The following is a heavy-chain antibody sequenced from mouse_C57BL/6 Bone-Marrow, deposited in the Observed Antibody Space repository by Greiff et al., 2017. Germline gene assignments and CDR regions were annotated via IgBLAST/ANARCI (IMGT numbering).Heavy chain of an antibody. J-gene: IGHJ3*01. CDR1: GYTFTSYG. V-gene: IGHV1-81*01. D-gene: IGHD1-1*01. CDR3: AREAYYYGSSSFAY. CDR2: IYHRSGNT. Sequence: VQLVESGAELARPGASVKLSCKASGYTFTSYGISWVKQRTGQGLEWIGEIYHRSGNTYYNEKFKGKATLTADKSSSTAYMELRSLTSEDSAVYFCAREAYYYGSSSFAYWGQGTLVTVSA.